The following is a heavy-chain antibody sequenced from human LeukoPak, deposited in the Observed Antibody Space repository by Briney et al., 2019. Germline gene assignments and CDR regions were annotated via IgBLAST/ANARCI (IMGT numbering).Heavy chain of an antibody. J-gene: IGHJ4*02. CDR2: IYSGGST. CDR3: AREGPTMVRGVIRKRNYYFDY. Sequence: GGSLRLSCAASGFTVSSNYMSWVRQAPEKGLEWVSVIYSGGSTYYADSVKGRFTISRDNSKNTLYLQMNSLRAGDTAVYYCAREGPTMVRGVIRKRNYYFDYWGQGTLSPSPQ. CDR1: GFTVSSNY. V-gene: IGHV3-66*02. D-gene: IGHD3-10*01.